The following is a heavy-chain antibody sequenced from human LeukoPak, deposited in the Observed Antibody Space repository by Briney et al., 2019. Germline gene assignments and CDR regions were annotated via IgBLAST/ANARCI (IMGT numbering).Heavy chain of an antibody. CDR3: ARDRGSSGWFDY. Sequence: SQTLSLTCTVSGGSISSGDYYWSWIRQPAGKGLEWIGHIYTSGSTNYNPSLKSRVTISVDTSKNQFSLKLSSVTAADTAEYYCARDRGSSGWFDYWGQGTLVTVSS. J-gene: IGHJ4*02. D-gene: IGHD6-19*01. CDR2: IYTSGST. V-gene: IGHV4-61*09. CDR1: GGSISSGDYY.